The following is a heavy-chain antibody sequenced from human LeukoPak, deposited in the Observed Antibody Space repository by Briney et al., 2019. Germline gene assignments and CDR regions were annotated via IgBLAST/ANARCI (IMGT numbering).Heavy chain of an antibody. CDR2: IIPIFGTA. V-gene: IGHV1-69*05. CDR1: GGTFSSYA. CDR3: ARDGSGWLQFGI. J-gene: IGHJ4*02. D-gene: IGHD5-24*01. Sequence: SVKVSCKASGGTFSSYAISWVRQAPGQGLEWMGGIIPIFGTANYAQKFQGGVTITTDESTSTAYMELSSLRSEDTAVYYCARDGSGWLQFGIWGQGTLVTVSS.